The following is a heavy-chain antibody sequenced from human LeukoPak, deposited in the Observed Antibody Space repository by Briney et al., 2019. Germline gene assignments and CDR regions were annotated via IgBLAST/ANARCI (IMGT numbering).Heavy chain of an antibody. Sequence: ASVTVSFKVSGYTLTELSMHWVRQAPGKGLEWMGGFDPEDGETIYAQKFQGRVTMTEDTSTDTAYMELSSLRSEDTAVYYCATDNPLLSGSYYYGMDVWGQGTTVTVSS. CDR2: FDPEDGET. CDR1: GYTLTELS. D-gene: IGHD3-10*01. CDR3: ATDNPLLSGSYYYGMDV. V-gene: IGHV1-24*01. J-gene: IGHJ6*02.